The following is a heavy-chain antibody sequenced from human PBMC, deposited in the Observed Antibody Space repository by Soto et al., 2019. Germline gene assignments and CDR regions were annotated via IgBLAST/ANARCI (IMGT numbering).Heavy chain of an antibody. CDR3: ARAPNPYSSSPGWFDP. V-gene: IGHV1-2*02. CDR1: GYTFTGYY. CDR2: INPNSGGT. Sequence: ASVQVSCKAYGYTFTGYYMHWLRQAPGQGLEWMGWINPNSGGTNYAQKFQGRVTMTSDTSISTAYMELSRLRSDDTAVYYCARAPNPYSSSPGWFDPWGQGTLVTVSS. D-gene: IGHD6-6*01. J-gene: IGHJ5*02.